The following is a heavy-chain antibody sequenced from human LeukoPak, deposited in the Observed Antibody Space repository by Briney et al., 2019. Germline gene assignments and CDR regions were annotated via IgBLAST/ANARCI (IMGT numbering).Heavy chain of an antibody. CDR2: IKQDGSEK. Sequence: GGSLRLSCVASGFTFSNYWMSWVRQPPGKGLEWVANIKQDGSEKYYVDSVKGRFTISRDNSKNTLYLQMNSLRAEDTAVYYCAKLLSNSGRFLYWGQGTLVTVSS. CDR3: AKLLSNSGRFLY. D-gene: IGHD4-23*01. CDR1: GFTFSNYW. V-gene: IGHV3-7*01. J-gene: IGHJ4*02.